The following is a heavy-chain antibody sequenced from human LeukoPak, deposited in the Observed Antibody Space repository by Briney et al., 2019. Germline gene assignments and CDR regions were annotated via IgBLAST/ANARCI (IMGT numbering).Heavy chain of an antibody. CDR1: GFTFTHYG. V-gene: IGHV1-8*02. Sequence: ASVKVSCKASGFTFTHYGFNWVRQAPGQGLEWMGWMNPNSGNTGYAQKFQGRVTMTRNTSISTAYMELSSLRSEDTAVYYCASNDFWSGYYEDYYGMDVWGQGTTVTVSS. CDR2: MNPNSGNT. CDR3: ASNDFWSGYYEDYYGMDV. D-gene: IGHD3-3*01. J-gene: IGHJ6*02.